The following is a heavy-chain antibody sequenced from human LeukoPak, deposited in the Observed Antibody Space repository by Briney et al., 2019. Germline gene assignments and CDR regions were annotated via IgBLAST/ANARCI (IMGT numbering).Heavy chain of an antibody. CDR3: ARGIAVAGTGLDY. Sequence: SETLSLTCAVYGGSFNGYYWSWIRQPPGKGLEWIGEINHSGSTNYNPSLKSRVTISVDTSKNQFSLKLSSVTAADTAVYYWARGIAVAGTGLDYWGQGTLVTVSS. CDR1: GGSFNGYY. V-gene: IGHV4-34*01. CDR2: INHSGST. J-gene: IGHJ4*02. D-gene: IGHD6-19*01.